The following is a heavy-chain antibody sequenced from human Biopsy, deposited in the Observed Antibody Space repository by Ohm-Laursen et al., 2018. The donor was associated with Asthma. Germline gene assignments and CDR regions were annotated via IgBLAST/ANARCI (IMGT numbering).Heavy chain of an antibody. J-gene: IGHJ4*02. V-gene: IGHV4-30-2*01. CDR2: IYHSGST. Sequence: TLSLTCAVSGGSISSGGYSWSWIRQPPRKGLEWIGYIYHSGSTYYNPSLKSRVTISVDRSKNQFSLKLSSVTAADTAVYYCARVKDGYNFDYWGQGILVTVSS. CDR3: ARVKDGYNFDY. CDR1: GGSISSGGYS. D-gene: IGHD5-24*01.